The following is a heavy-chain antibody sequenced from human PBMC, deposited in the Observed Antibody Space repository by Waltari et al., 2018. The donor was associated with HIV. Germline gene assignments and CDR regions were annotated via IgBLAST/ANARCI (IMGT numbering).Heavy chain of an antibody. V-gene: IGHV4-59*01. J-gene: IGHJ4*02. CDR3: ARGIFGGNPGY. CDR1: GGSITSYI. Sequence: QLQLRESGPGLVKPLETVALTCSVSGGSITSYIWSWYRLPPAKGLEWIGYIHSTGSTNYGPTLKSRVTISLDTSNTFFSLQLNSVTAADAAIYYRARGIFGGNPGYWGRGTLITASS. CDR2: IHSTGST. D-gene: IGHD2-15*01.